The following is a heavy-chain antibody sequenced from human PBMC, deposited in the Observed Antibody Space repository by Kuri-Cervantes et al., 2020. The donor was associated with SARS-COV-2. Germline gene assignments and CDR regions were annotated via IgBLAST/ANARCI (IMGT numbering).Heavy chain of an antibody. CDR1: GYTFTSYG. V-gene: IGHV1-2*02. D-gene: IGHD2-8*01. CDR2: INPNSGGT. CDR3: ASRRPDCTNGVCTSQGFYYYYMDV. J-gene: IGHJ6*03. Sequence: ASVKVSCKASGYTFTSYGISWVRQAPGQGLEWMGWINPNSGGTNYAQKFQGRVTMTRDTSISTAYMELSRLRSDDTAVYYCASRRPDCTNGVCTSQGFYYYYMDVWGKGTTVTVSS.